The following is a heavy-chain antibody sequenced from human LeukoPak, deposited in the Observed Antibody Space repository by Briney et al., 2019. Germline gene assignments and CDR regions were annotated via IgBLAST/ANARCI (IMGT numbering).Heavy chain of an antibody. CDR1: GFIFRNYA. J-gene: IGHJ4*02. CDR2: ITGSGDIT. D-gene: IGHD3-9*01. V-gene: IGHV3-23*01. CDR3: AKWGDFDILTGYYVPDF. Sequence: PGASLRLSCAASGFIFRNYAMSWVRQAPGKRLEWVSAITGSGDITYYADSVKGRFTISRDNSENTLYVEMNTLRAEDTAVYYCAKWGDFDILTGYYVPDFWGQGTLVTVSS.